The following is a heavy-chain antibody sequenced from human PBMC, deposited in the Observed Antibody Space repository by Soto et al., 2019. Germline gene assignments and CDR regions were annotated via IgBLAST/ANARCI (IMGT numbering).Heavy chain of an antibody. V-gene: IGHV1-58*01. CDR3: AAHAPTSIVVVPAANSDFDP. D-gene: IGHD2-2*01. J-gene: IGHJ5*02. CDR1: GFTFTSSA. Sequence: SVKVSCKASGFTFTSSAVQWVRQARGQRLEWIGWIVVGSGNTNYAQRFQERVTSTRDMSTSTAYMELSSLRSEDTAVYYCAAHAPTSIVVVPAANSDFDPWGQGTLVTVSS. CDR2: IVVGSGNT.